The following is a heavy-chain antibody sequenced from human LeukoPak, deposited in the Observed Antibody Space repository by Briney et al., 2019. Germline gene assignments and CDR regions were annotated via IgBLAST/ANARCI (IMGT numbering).Heavy chain of an antibody. Sequence: GGSLRLSCAASGFTFDDYAMHWVRQTPGKGLEWVSSISWNSGSINYADSVKGRFTISRDNAKNSLYLQMNRLRPEDTALYYCAKDIPVAAAEGGDFDYLGQGTLVTVSS. V-gene: IGHV3-9*01. CDR3: AKDIPVAAAEGGDFDY. CDR2: ISWNSGSI. D-gene: IGHD6-13*01. CDR1: GFTFDDYA. J-gene: IGHJ4*02.